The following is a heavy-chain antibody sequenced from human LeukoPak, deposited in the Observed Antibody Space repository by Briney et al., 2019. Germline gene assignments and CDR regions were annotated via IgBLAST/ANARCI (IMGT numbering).Heavy chain of an antibody. J-gene: IGHJ4*02. CDR1: GFTFSNYE. CDR2: ISRSGSTI. Sequence: GGSLRLSCAGSGFTFSNYEMNWVRQAPGKGLEWVSYISRSGSTIYYADSVKGRFTISRDNSKNTLYLQMNSLRAEDTAVYYCARDHFKYYFDYWGQGTLVTVSS. CDR3: ARDHFKYYFDY. V-gene: IGHV3-48*03.